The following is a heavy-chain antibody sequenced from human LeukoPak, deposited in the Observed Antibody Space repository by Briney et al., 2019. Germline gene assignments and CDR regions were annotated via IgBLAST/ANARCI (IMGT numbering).Heavy chain of an antibody. CDR3: ARQIRPYASSNYHGSLRAYYFDF. J-gene: IGHJ4*02. CDR2: IYTSAYT. D-gene: IGHD3-22*01. V-gene: IGHV4-4*09. CDR1: GFPISSYD. Sequence: SETLSLTCTVTGFPISSYDWSWIRQPPGKGLEWIGFIYTSAYTNYNPSLKSRVTISVDRSKNQFSLKLSSVTAADTAVYFCARQIRPYASSNYHGSLRAYYFDFWGQGTQVTVSS.